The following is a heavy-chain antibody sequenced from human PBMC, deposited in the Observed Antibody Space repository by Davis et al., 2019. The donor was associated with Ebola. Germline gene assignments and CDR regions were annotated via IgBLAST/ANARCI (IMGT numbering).Heavy chain of an antibody. D-gene: IGHD1-26*01. CDR3: ARQVGAGPFDY. CDR1: GFTFRSYS. Sequence: GESLKISCAASGFTFRSYSMHWVRQAPGKGLEWVSSISSSSSYIYYADSVKGRFTISRDNAKNSLYLQMNSLRAEDTAVYYCARQVGAGPFDYWGQGTLVTVSS. V-gene: IGHV3-21*01. CDR2: ISSSSSYI. J-gene: IGHJ4*02.